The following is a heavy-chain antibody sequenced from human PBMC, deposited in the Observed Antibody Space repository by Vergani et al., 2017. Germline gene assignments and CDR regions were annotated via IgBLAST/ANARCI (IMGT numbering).Heavy chain of an antibody. D-gene: IGHD4/OR15-4a*01. V-gene: IGHV4-30-2*01. Sequence: QLQLQESGSGLVKPSQTLSLTCAVSGGSISSGGYSWSWIRQPPGKGLEWIGYIYHSGSTYYNPSLKSRVTISVDRSKNPFSLKLSSVNAADTAVYYWARDKGLTSPWFDPWGQGTLVTVSS. J-gene: IGHJ5*02. CDR1: GGSISSGGYS. CDR3: ARDKGLTSPWFDP. CDR2: IYHSGST.